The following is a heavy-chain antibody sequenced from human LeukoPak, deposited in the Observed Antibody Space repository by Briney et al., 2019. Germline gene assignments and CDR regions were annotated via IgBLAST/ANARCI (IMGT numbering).Heavy chain of an antibody. CDR2: IYYSGST. Sequence: SETLSLTCTVSGGSISSYYWGWIRQPPGKGLEWIGSIYYSGSTYYNPSLKSRVTISVDTSKNQFSLNLSSVTAADTAVYYCASRAAAGTINYWGQGTLVTVSS. CDR1: GGSISSYY. D-gene: IGHD6-13*01. CDR3: ASRAAAGTINY. J-gene: IGHJ4*02. V-gene: IGHV4-39*07.